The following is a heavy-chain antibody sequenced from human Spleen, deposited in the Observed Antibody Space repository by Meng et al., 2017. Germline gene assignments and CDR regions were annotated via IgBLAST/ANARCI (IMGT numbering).Heavy chain of an antibody. CDR1: GGSINRCDYY. CDR2: IYYSGST. Sequence: LPESVPGLVSPSPTLPLTCTCSGGSINRCDYYWSWIRQHPGKGLEWIGYIYYSGSTYYHPSLKILVTISVDPSKNQFSLMVSSVTAADTAVYYCASSGWYRGPNYFDYWGQGTLVTVSS. D-gene: IGHD6-19*01. V-gene: IGHV4-31*01. CDR3: ASSGWYRGPNYFDY. J-gene: IGHJ4*01.